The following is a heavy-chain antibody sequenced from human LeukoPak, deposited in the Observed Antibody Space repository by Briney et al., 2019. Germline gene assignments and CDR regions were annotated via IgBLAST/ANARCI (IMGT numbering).Heavy chain of an antibody. J-gene: IGHJ6*02. D-gene: IGHD3-22*01. CDR1: GFSFSSYT. CDR3: ARDQGHYDSSGFERAVVGMDV. CDR2: ISSSSSYI. Sequence: PGGSLRLSCAASGFSFSSYTMNCVRQAPGKGLEWVSSISSSSSYIYYADSVKGRFTISRDNAKNSLYLQMNSLRAEDTAVYYCARDQGHYDSSGFERAVVGMDVWGQGSTVTVS. V-gene: IGHV3-21*01.